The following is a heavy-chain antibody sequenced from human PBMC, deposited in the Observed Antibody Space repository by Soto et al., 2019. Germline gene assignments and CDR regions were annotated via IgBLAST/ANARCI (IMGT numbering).Heavy chain of an antibody. D-gene: IGHD6-6*01. CDR1: GFTFSSYG. CDR3: ARSSIAARPLHFDY. CDR2: IWYDGSNK. V-gene: IGHV3-33*01. J-gene: IGHJ4*02. Sequence: QVQLVASGGGVVQPGRSLRLSCAASGFTFSSYGMHWVRQAPGKGLEWVAVIWYDGSNKYYADSVKGRFTISRDNSKNTLYLQMNSLRAEDTAVYYCARSSIAARPLHFDYWGQGTLVTVSS.